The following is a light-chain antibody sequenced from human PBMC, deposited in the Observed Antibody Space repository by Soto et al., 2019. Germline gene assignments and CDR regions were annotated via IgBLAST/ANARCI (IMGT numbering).Light chain of an antibody. Sequence: QCSPSLPPSASGSRGQSCHMACTGTISDIVVYNYVPWYQQHPGKAPKLMIYEVSKRPSGVPDRFSGSKSGNTASLTVSGLQADDEADYYCRSYAGSNNLYVFGTGTKVTVL. V-gene: IGLV2-8*01. CDR2: EVS. CDR3: RSYAGSNNLYV. J-gene: IGLJ1*01. CDR1: ISDIVVYNY.